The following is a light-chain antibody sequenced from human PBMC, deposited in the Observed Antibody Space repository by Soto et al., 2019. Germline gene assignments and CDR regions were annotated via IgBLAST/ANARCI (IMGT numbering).Light chain of an antibody. Sequence: EIVLTQSPATLSLSPGERATLSCRASRSVSVYLAWYQQKPGQAPRLLIYDASNRATGIPARFSGSGSGTDFTLTISSLEPEDFVVYFCQQRSNWPHTFGQGTKLEIK. V-gene: IGKV3-11*01. J-gene: IGKJ2*01. CDR3: QQRSNWPHT. CDR1: RSVSVY. CDR2: DAS.